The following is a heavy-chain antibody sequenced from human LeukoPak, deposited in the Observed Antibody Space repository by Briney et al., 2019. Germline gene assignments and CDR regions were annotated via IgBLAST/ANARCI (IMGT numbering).Heavy chain of an antibody. J-gene: IGHJ4*02. CDR2: ISGSGGST. D-gene: IGHD3-10*01. CDR3: AKDSGYYGSGSYFDY. V-gene: IGHV3-23*01. Sequence: GGSLRLSCAASGFTFSSYAMSWVRQAPGKGLEWVSAISGSGGSTYYADSVKGRFTISRDNSNNTLYLQMNSLRAEDTAVYYCAKDSGYYGSGSYFDYWRQGTLVSVSS. CDR1: GFTFSSYA.